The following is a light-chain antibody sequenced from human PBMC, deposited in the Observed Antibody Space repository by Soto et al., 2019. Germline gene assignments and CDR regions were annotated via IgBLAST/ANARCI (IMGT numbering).Light chain of an antibody. J-gene: IGKJ1*01. CDR3: QQYGSSPGT. V-gene: IGKV3-20*01. Sequence: PGERVTLSCRASQSVSSSYLTCYQQKPGQAPRLLIYGASSRATGIPDRFSGSGSGTDFTLTISRLEPEDFAVYYCQQYGSSPGTFGQGTKVDIK. CDR2: GAS. CDR1: QSVSSSY.